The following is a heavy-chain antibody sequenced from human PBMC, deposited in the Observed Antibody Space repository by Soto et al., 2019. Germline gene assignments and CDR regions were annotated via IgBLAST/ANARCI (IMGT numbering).Heavy chain of an antibody. CDR2: ISYDGSNK. D-gene: IGHD5-12*01. CDR1: GFTFSSYG. Sequence: GGSLRLSCAASGFTFSSYGMHWVRQAPGKGLEWVAVISYDGSNKYCADSVKGRFTISRDNSKNTLYLQMNSLRAEDTAVYYCAKAMFEGYDYNWFDPWGQGTLVTVSS. J-gene: IGHJ5*02. V-gene: IGHV3-30*18. CDR3: AKAMFEGYDYNWFDP.